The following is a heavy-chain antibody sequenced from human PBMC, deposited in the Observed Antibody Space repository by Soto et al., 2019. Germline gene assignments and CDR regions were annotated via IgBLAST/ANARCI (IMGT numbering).Heavy chain of an antibody. CDR1: GFSFSNYA. CDR3: AKNQERELPRVIDF. CDR2: ISAGGSNT. J-gene: IGHJ4*02. Sequence: PGGSLRLSCAASGFSFSNYAMNWVRQAPGKGLEWVSAISAGGSNTNYADSVKGRFTISSDNSKNTLYLQMNGLRADDTAVYYCAKNQERELPRVIDFWGQGTLVTVSS. D-gene: IGHD1-7*01. V-gene: IGHV3-23*01.